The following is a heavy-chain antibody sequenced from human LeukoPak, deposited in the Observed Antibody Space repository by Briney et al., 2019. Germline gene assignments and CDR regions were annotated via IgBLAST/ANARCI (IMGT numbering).Heavy chain of an antibody. CDR3: ARADRSDYYSAPNAFDI. CDR1: GGSISSHF. J-gene: IGHJ3*02. D-gene: IGHD3-22*01. V-gene: IGHV4-59*11. CDR2: IDYSGST. Sequence: SETLPLICTVSGGSISSHFWSWIRQSPEKGLEWIGHIDYSGSTNSNPSLKSRVTMSVDTSKNQFSLRLSSVTAADTAVYFCARADRSDYYSAPNAFDIWGQGTMVAVSS.